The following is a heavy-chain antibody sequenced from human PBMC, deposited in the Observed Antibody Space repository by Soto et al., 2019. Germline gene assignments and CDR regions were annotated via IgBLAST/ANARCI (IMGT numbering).Heavy chain of an antibody. CDR2: IYWNDDK. D-gene: IGHD2-2*02. J-gene: IGHJ5*02. CDR1: GFSLSTSGVG. CDR3: APYTTKCIRNDNWFDP. V-gene: IGHV2-5*01. Sequence: SGPTLVNPTQTLTLTCTFSGFSLSTSGVGVGWIRQPPGKALEWLALIYWNDDKLYSPSLKSRITITKDTSKNQVVLTMTNMDPVDTATYYCAPYTTKCIRNDNWFDPCGKGTLVTVSS.